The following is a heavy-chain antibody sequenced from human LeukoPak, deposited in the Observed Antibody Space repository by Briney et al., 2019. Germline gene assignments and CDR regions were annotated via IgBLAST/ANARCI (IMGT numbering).Heavy chain of an antibody. V-gene: IGHV3-33*01. CDR1: GFTFSSYG. CDR2: IWYDGSSK. CDR3: ARGITPEKYYYDSSGYSSPFSY. J-gene: IGHJ4*02. Sequence: PGGSLRLSCAASGFTFSSYGMHWVRQAPGKGLEWVAVIWYDGSSKYYADSVKGRFTISRDNSKNTLYLQMNSLRAEDTAVYYCARGITPEKYYYDSSGYSSPFSYWGQGTLVTVSS. D-gene: IGHD3-22*01.